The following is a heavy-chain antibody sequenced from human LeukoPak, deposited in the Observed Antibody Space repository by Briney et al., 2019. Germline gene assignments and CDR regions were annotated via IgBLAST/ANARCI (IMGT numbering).Heavy chain of an antibody. CDR1: GYSISSGYY. CDR3: ARNASDSYDSSGYYYYFDY. J-gene: IGHJ4*02. D-gene: IGHD3-22*01. V-gene: IGHV4-38-2*01. Sequence: SETLSLTCAVSGYSISSGYYWGWTRQPPGKGLEWIGSIYHSGSTYYNPSLKSRVTISVDTSKNQFSLKLSSVTAADTAVYYCARNASDSYDSSGYYYYFDYWGQGTLVTVSS. CDR2: IYHSGST.